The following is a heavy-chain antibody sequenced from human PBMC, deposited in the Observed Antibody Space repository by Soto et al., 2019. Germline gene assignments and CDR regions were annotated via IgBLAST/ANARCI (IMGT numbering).Heavy chain of an antibody. V-gene: IGHV1-18*01. J-gene: IGHJ6*02. CDR1: GYTFTSFG. CDR2: ISGYNGNT. CDR3: ARPTDFYYYAMDV. Sequence: QVQLVQSGADVKKPGASVKVSCKASGYTFTSFGINWVQQAPGQGLEWMGWISGYNGNTNYAQNLQDRVTMTRDTSMSTAYMELRSLRSDDTAVYYCARPTDFYYYAMDVWGQGTTVTVSS.